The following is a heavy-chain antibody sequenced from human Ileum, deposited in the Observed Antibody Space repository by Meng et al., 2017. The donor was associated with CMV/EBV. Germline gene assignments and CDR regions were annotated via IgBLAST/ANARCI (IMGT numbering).Heavy chain of an antibody. CDR2: IHSGGGT. V-gene: IGHV4-39*07. J-gene: IGHJ4*02. CDR3: ARDYGSGSYRHYFDY. CDR1: RGSMSSSDYY. D-gene: IGHD3-10*01. Sequence: QLQRQESGPGLVTPSETLSLTCSVSRGSMSSSDYYWGWVRQPPGKGLEWIASIHSGGGTYYNPSLKSRVTISVDTSENQFSLRLTSVTAADTAVYYCARDYGSGSYRHYFDYWGQGTLVTVSS.